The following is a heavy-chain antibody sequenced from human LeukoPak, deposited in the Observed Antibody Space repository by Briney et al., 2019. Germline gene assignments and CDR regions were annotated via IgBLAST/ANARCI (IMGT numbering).Heavy chain of an antibody. J-gene: IGHJ4*02. V-gene: IGHV4-34*01. Sequence: NPSETLSLTCAVYGGSFSGYYWSWIRQPPGKGLEWIGEINHSGSTNYNPSLKSRVTISVDTSKNQFSLKLSSVTAADTAVYYCARDQVECTGGTCQSRVGFDFWGQGTLVTVSS. CDR2: INHSGST. CDR3: ARDQVECTGGTCQSRVGFDF. CDR1: GGSFSGYY. D-gene: IGHD2-8*02.